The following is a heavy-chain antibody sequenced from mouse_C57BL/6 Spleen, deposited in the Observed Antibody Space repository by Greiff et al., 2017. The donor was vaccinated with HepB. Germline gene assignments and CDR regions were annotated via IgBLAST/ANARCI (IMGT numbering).Heavy chain of an antibody. CDR1: GYTFTSYW. V-gene: IGHV1-64*01. CDR3: AREGGYGYDEGFAY. D-gene: IGHD2-2*01. Sequence: QVQLKQPGAELVKPGASVKLSCKASGYTFTSYWMHWVKQRPGQGLEWIGMIHPNSGSTNYNEKFKSKATLTVDKSSSTAYMQLSSLTSEDSAVYYCAREGGYGYDEGFAYWGQGTLVTVSA. CDR2: IHPNSGST. J-gene: IGHJ3*01.